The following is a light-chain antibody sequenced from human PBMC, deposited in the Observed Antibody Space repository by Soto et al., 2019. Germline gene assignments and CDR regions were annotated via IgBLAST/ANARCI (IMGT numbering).Light chain of an antibody. V-gene: IGLV2-14*02. CDR1: SSDVGSYNL. CDR3: SSYTSTSTLV. J-gene: IGLJ2*01. CDR2: EVT. Sequence: QSALTQPASVSGSPGQSITISCTGTSSDVGSYNLVSWYQQHPGKAPKLMIYEVTNRPSGVSNRFSGSKSGNTASLTISGLQAEDEADYHCSSYTSTSTLVFGGGTKLTVL.